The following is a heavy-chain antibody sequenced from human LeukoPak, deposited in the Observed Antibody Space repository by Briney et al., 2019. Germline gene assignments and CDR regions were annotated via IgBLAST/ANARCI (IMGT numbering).Heavy chain of an antibody. CDR3: ARVGQGGSYRPDTFDY. J-gene: IGHJ4*02. CDR1: GHTFTGYY. CDR2: INPNSGGT. D-gene: IGHD1-26*01. V-gene: IGHV1-2*06. Sequence: ASVKVSCKASGHTFTGYYMHWVRQAPGQGLEWMGRINPNSGGTNYAQKFQGRVTMTRDTSISTAYMELSRLRSDDTAVYYCARVGQGGSYRPDTFDYWGQGTLVTVSS.